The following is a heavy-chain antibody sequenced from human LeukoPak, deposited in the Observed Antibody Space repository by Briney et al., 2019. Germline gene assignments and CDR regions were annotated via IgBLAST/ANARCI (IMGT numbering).Heavy chain of an antibody. J-gene: IGHJ5*02. Sequence: GGSLRLSCAASGFTFSDYWMHWVRHTPGKGLEWVSRINADGGATYADSVLGRFTLSRDNAQNRVYLQMSSLRDEDTAVYFCARFPLTYATAWGQGTLVTVSS. CDR3: ARFPLTYATA. D-gene: IGHD2-2*01. CDR1: GFTFSDYW. CDR2: INADGGAT. V-gene: IGHV3-74*03.